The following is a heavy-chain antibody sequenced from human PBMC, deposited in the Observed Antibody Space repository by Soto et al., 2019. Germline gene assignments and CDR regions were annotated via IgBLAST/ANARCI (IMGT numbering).Heavy chain of an antibody. CDR3: ARGSVTTVYDWFDP. CDR2: IIPIFGTA. D-gene: IGHD4-17*01. J-gene: IGHJ5*02. V-gene: IGHV1-69*13. Sequence: VKVGCKASGGRFSSYAISWVRQAPGQGLEWMGGIIPIFGTANYAQKFQGRVTITADESTSTAYMELSSLRSEDTAVYYCARGSVTTVYDWFDPWGQGTLVTVSS. CDR1: GGRFSSYA.